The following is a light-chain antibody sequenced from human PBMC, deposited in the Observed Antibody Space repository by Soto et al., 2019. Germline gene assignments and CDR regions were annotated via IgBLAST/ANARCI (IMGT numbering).Light chain of an antibody. CDR3: QQSYSTSWT. Sequence: DIQMTQSPSSLSASVGDRVTITCRASQSISTYLNWYQQKPGKAPKLLIYGASSLQSGVPSGFSGTGSGTDFTLTISSLQPEDFATCYCQQSYSTSWTFGQGTKVDIK. CDR2: GAS. J-gene: IGKJ1*01. CDR1: QSISTY. V-gene: IGKV1-39*01.